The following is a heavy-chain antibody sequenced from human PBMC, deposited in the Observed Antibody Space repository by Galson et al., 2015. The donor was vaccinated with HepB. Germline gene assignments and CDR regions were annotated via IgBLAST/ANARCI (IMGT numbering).Heavy chain of an antibody. CDR1: EYTFTGYY. Sequence: SVKVSCKASEYTFTGYYIHWVRQAPGQGLEWMGWINPQSGDTNYAQKFQGSVTVTRDTSSDTAYMELSSLRSDDTAVYFCARGSSADFWSGYSTHFDYWGQGTLITVSS. D-gene: IGHD3-3*01. J-gene: IGHJ4*02. CDR3: ARGSSADFWSGYSTHFDY. CDR2: INPQSGDT. V-gene: IGHV1-2*02.